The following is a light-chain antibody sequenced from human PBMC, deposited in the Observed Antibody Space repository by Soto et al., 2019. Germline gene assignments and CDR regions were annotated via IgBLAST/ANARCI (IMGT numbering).Light chain of an antibody. CDR1: SSDVGGYNY. CDR3: SSYTSSSTRV. J-gene: IGLJ1*01. CDR2: EVT. Sequence: QSALTQPASVSGSPGQSITISCTGTSSDVGGYNYVSWYQQHPGIAPKLMIYEVTNRPSGVSNRFSGSKSGNTASLTISGPQAEDEADYYCSSYTSSSTRVFGTGTKLTVL. V-gene: IGLV2-14*01.